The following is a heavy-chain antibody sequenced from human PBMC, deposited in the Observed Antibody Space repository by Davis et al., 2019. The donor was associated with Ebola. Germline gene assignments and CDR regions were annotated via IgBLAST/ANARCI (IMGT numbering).Heavy chain of an antibody. V-gene: IGHV3-74*01. CDR2: LNSDGSST. J-gene: IGHJ6*02. Sequence: HTGGSLRLSCAASGFTFSSYWMHWVRHAPGKGLVWVSRLNSDGSSTSYADSVKGRFTISRDNAKNTLYLQMNSLRAEDTAVYYCARASKYNWNYYYYGMDVWGQGTTVTVSS. CDR3: ARASKYNWNYYYYGMDV. D-gene: IGHD1-20*01. CDR1: GFTFSSYW.